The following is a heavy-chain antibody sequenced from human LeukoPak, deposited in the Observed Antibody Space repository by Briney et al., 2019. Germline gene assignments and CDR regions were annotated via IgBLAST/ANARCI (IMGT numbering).Heavy chain of an antibody. J-gene: IGHJ4*02. CDR3: AFCNVFKV. Sequence: GGSLRLSCAASGISFSGSWMGWVRQAPGEGLEWVDSIKYDGSAKYNADSVKGRFTISRDNAKSSLYLEMNSLTAEDKAVYYCAFCNVFKVWGQGTLVTVSS. CDR2: IKYDGSAK. V-gene: IGHV3-7*01. D-gene: IGHD2/OR15-2a*01. CDR1: GISFSGSW.